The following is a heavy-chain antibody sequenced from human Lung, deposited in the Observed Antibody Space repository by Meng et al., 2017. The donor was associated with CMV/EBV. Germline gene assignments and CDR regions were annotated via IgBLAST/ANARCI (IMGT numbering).Heavy chain of an antibody. CDR2: IIPILGIA. CDR1: GGTFSSYA. CDR3: ARVLRRYCSSTSCLWGYYFDD. D-gene: IGHD2-2*01. J-gene: IGHJ4*02. Sequence: SVKVSCKASGGTFSSYAISCVRHAPGQGLEWMGGIIPILGIANYAQKCQGRVTITADNYTSTAYMELSSLRTEDTAVYYCARVLRRYCSSTSCLWGYYFDDWGQGXLVTVSS. V-gene: IGHV1-69*10.